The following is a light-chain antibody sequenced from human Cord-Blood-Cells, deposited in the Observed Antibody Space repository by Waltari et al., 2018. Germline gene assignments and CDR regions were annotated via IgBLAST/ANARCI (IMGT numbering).Light chain of an antibody. CDR2: KAS. J-gene: IGKJ1*01. V-gene: IGKV1-5*03. CDR3: QQYNSYWT. Sequence: DIQMTQSPSTLSASVGDRVTITCRASQSISSWLAWYQQKPGKAPKFLICKASSLESGVPSRFSGSGSGTEFTLTISSLQPDDFATYYCQQYNSYWTFGQGTKVEIK. CDR1: QSISSW.